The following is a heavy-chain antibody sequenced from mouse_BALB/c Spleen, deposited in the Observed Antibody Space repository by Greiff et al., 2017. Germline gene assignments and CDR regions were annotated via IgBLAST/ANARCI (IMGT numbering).Heavy chain of an antibody. V-gene: IGHV5-6-5*01. Sequence: EVKLMESGGGLVKPGGSLKLSCAASGFTFSSYAMSWVRQTPEKRLEWVASISSGGSTYYPDSVKGRFTISRDNARNILYLQMSSLRSEDTAMYYCARGATGGFADWGQGTLVTVSA. CDR3: ARGATGGFAD. CDR2: ISSGGST. J-gene: IGHJ3*01. D-gene: IGHD1-1*01. CDR1: GFTFSSYA.